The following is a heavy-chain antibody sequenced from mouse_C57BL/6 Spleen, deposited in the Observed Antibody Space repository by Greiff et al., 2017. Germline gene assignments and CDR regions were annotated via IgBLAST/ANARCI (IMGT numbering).Heavy chain of an antibody. D-gene: IGHD2-4*01. CDR2: IYPGDGDT. Sequence: QVQLQQSGAELVKPGASVKISCKASGYAFSSYWLNWVKQRPGKGLEWIGQIYPGDGDTNYNGKFKGKATLTADKSSSTAYMQLSSLTSEDSAVYFCARREIYYEDYAMDYWGQGTSVTVSS. CDR1: GYAFSSYW. CDR3: ARREIYYEDYAMDY. J-gene: IGHJ4*01. V-gene: IGHV1-80*01.